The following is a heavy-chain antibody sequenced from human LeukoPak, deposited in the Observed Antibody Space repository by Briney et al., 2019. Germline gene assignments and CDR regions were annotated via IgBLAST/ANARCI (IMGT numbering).Heavy chain of an antibody. CDR3: ARIEYYDFWSGYWAFDI. J-gene: IGHJ3*02. V-gene: IGHV4-31*03. CDR1: GGSISSGGYY. CDR2: IYYSGST. Sequence: SQTLSLTCTVSGGSISSGGYYWSWIRQHPGKGLEWIGYIYYSGSTYYNPSLKGRVTISVDTSKNQFSLKLSSVTAADTAVYYCARIEYYDFWSGYWAFDIWGQGTVVTVSS. D-gene: IGHD3-3*01.